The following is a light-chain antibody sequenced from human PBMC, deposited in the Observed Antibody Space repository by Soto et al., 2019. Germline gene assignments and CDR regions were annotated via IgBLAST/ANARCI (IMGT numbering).Light chain of an antibody. Sequence: EVVLTQSPDTLSLSPGERATLSCRASQSIRSERLAWYQQKPGQAPRPVIFDASNRASGMPDRFSGSGSGTDFTLTISRLEPEDFAVYYCQQYGSSGTFGQGTKVDIK. J-gene: IGKJ1*01. CDR2: DAS. CDR1: QSIRSER. V-gene: IGKV3-20*01. CDR3: QQYGSSGT.